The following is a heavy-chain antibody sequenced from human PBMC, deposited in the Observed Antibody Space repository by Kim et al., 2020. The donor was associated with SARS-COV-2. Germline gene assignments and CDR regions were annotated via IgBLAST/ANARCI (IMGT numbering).Heavy chain of an antibody. J-gene: IGHJ3*02. CDR2: KSASDAAT. CDR1: GFTFGTYA. V-gene: IGHV3-23*01. CDR3: AKAVTSGSYLMDAFDI. Sequence: GGSLRLSCAASGFTFGTYAMSWVRQAPGKGLEWVAAKSASDAATYYADSVTGRFTISRDNSKNTLYLQMNSLNVEDTALYYCAKAVTSGSYLMDAFDIWGQGTMVTVSS. D-gene: IGHD1-26*01.